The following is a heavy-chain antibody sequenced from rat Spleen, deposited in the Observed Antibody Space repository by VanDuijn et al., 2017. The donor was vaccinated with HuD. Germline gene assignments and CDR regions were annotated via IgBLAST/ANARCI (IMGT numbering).Heavy chain of an antibody. V-gene: IGHV5-7*01. D-gene: IGHD1-1*01. J-gene: IGHJ4*01. Sequence: EVQLVESDGGLVQPGRSLKLSCAASGFTFSDYYMAWVRQAPTKGLEWVATISYDGRNPYYRDSVKGRFTISRDNAKNTLYLQLSSLRSEDTALYYCARLLQWCVMDAWGQGASVTVSS. CDR3: ARLLQWCVMDA. CDR2: ISYDGRNP. CDR1: GFTFSDYY.